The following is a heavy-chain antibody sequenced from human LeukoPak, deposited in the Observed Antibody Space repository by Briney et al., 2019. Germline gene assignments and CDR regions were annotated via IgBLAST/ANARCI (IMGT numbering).Heavy chain of an antibody. CDR3: ARSSGIAARRGWFDP. V-gene: IGHV1-46*01. D-gene: IGHD6-25*01. J-gene: IGHJ5*02. CDR2: INPSGGST. Sequence: ASVKVSCKASGYTFTSYYMHWVRQAPGQGLEWMGIINPSGGSTSYAQKFQGRVTMTRDMSTSTVYMELSRLRSEDTAVYYCARSSGIAARRGWFDPWGQGTLVTVSS. CDR1: GYTFTSYY.